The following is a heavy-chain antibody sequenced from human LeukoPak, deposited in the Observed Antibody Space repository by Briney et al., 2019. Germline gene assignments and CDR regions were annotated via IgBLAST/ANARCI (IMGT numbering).Heavy chain of an antibody. D-gene: IGHD5-18*01. V-gene: IGHV1-18*01. J-gene: IGHJ3*02. CDR2: ISAYNGNT. CDR3: ARDRTAMPYDAFDI. Sequence: ASVKVSCKASGYTFTSYGISWVRQAPGQGLEWMGWISAYNGNTNYAQKLQGRVTMTTDTSTSTAYMELRSLRSDGTAVYYCARDRTAMPYDAFDIWGQGTMVTVSS. CDR1: GYTFTSYG.